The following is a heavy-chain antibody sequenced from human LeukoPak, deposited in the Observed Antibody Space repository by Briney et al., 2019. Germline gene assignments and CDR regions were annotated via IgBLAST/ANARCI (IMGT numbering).Heavy chain of an antibody. D-gene: IGHD3-22*01. CDR1: GYTFTGYY. V-gene: IGHV1-2*02. CDR3: ARGYYDSSGRSGGAEDY. J-gene: IGHJ4*02. Sequence: ASVKVSCKASGYTFTGYYMHWVRQAPGQGLEWMGWINPNSGGTNYAQKFQGRVTMTRDTSISTAYMELSRLRSDDTAVYYCARGYYDSSGRSGGAEDYWGQGTLVTVSS. CDR2: INPNSGGT.